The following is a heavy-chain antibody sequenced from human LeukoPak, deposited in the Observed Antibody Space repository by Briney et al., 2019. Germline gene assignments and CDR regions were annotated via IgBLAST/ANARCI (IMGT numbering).Heavy chain of an antibody. D-gene: IGHD6-19*01. J-gene: IGHJ4*02. CDR1: GGTFISYA. Sequence: SVKVSCKASGGTFISYAISWVRQAPGRGLEWMGGIIPIFGTANYAQKFQGRVTITADESTSTAYMELSSLRSEDTAVYYCARGGVAGYRLIFDYWGQGTLVTVSS. CDR2: IIPIFGTA. V-gene: IGHV1-69*13. CDR3: ARGGVAGYRLIFDY.